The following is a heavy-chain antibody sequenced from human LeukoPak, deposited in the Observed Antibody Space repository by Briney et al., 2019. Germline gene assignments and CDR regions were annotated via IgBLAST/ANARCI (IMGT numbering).Heavy chain of an antibody. J-gene: IGHJ4*02. D-gene: IGHD1-26*01. CDR2: NNHSGST. CDR1: VGSPRAYS. Sequence: SETLSPTSAVYVGSPRAYSWGWISHPPGKGLEWIGENNHSGSTYYNQPLKSRVTISVDTSKNQFSLKLSSVTAADTAVYYCARGAWTSDVGTTHMDYWGQGTLVTVSS. CDR3: ARGAWTSDVGTTHMDY. V-gene: IGHV4-34*01.